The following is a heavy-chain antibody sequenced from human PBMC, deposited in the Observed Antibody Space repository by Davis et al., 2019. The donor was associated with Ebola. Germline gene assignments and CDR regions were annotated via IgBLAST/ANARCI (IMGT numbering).Heavy chain of an antibody. CDR2: ISVRRIT. CDR1: GFIFSSYA. V-gene: IGHV3-23*01. Sequence: GESLKISCAASGFIFSSYAMSWVRQAPGKGLEWVSSISVRRITYHADSVKGRFTISRDNSKNTRYLQMNSLRAEDTAVYYSAKVHPPTTVTTGWFDPWGQGTLVTVSS. D-gene: IGHD4-17*01. J-gene: IGHJ5*02. CDR3: AKVHPPTTVTTGWFDP.